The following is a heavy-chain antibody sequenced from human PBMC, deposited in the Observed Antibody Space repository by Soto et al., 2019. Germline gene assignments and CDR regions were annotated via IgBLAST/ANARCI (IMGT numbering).Heavy chain of an antibody. J-gene: IGHJ6*02. CDR1: DGSIRSYY. Sequence: SETLSLTSTVSDGSIRSYYWSWIRQPPGKGLEWIGYIYYSGSTNYNPSLKSRVTISVDTSKNQFSLKLSSVTAADTAVYYCARDSGRYYYDSSGFHGMDVWGQGTTVTVSS. V-gene: IGHV4-59*01. CDR3: ARDSGRYYYDSSGFHGMDV. D-gene: IGHD3-22*01. CDR2: IYYSGST.